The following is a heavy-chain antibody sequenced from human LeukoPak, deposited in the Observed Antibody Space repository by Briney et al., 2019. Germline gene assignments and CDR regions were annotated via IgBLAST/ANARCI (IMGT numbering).Heavy chain of an antibody. CDR3: ASHSYGSWRFDP. J-gene: IGHJ5*02. CDR1: GYTFTSYG. CDR2: ISTYNGDT. Sequence: GASVKVSCKASGYTFTSYGISWVRQAPGQGLEWMGWISTYNGDTNYAQKFQGRVTMTRDTSISTAYMELSRLRSDDTAVYYCASHSYGSWRFDPWGQGTLVTVSS. V-gene: IGHV1-18*01. D-gene: IGHD5-18*01.